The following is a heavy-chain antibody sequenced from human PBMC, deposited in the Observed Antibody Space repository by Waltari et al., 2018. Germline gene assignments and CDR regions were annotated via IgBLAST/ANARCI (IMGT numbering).Heavy chain of an antibody. D-gene: IGHD2-21*02. Sequence: QLQLQESGPGLVKPSETLSLTCTVSGASISSNTYYWGWIRQTPGKGLEWVGGIYSAGNTYYTPSLKGRVTMSGDGSRNRFSLNLRAVTAADTAIYFCARIYCSGNNCYRQDYWGQGTLVTVSS. CDR1: GASISSNTYY. CDR2: IYSAGNT. V-gene: IGHV4-39*01. J-gene: IGHJ4*02. CDR3: ARIYCSGNNCYRQDY.